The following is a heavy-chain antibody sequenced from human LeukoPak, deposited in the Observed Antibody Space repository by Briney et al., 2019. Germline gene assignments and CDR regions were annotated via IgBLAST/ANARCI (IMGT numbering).Heavy chain of an antibody. CDR3: ARVPGGALNWFDP. D-gene: IGHD1-1*01. J-gene: IGHJ5*02. CDR1: GYSISSGYY. CDR2: IYHSGST. V-gene: IGHV4-38-2*02. Sequence: SETLSLTCTVSGYSISSGYYWGWIRQPPGKGLEWIGSIYHSGSTYYNPSLKSRVTISVDTSKNQFSLRLTSVTATDTAVYYCARVPGGALNWFDPWGQGTLVTVSS.